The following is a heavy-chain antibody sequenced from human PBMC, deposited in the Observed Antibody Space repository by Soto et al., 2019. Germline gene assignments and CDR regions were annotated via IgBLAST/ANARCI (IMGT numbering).Heavy chain of an antibody. CDR3: TSSSWYGAFDI. CDR1: GFTFGDYA. D-gene: IGHD6-13*01. CDR2: IRSKAYGGTT. V-gene: IGHV3-49*03. J-gene: IGHJ3*02. Sequence: GGSLRLSCTASGFTFGDYAMSWFRQAPGKGLEWVGFIRSKAYGGTTEYAASVKGRFTISRDDSKSTAYLQMNSLKTEDTAVYYCTSSSWYGAFDIWGQGTMVTVSS.